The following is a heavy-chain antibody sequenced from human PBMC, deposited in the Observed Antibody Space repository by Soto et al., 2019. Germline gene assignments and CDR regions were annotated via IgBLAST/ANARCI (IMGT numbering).Heavy chain of an antibody. V-gene: IGHV4-34*01. D-gene: IGHD3-10*01. CDR2: INHSGST. CDR1: GGSFSCYY. CDR3: ARGGRRATMVRGVRLGYYGMDV. J-gene: IGHJ6*02. Sequence: SETLSLTCAVYGGSFSCYYWSWIRQPPGKGLEWIGEINHSGSTNYNPSLKSRVTISVDTSKNQSSLKLSSVTAADTAVYYCARGGRRATMVRGVRLGYYGMDVWGQGTTVTVSS.